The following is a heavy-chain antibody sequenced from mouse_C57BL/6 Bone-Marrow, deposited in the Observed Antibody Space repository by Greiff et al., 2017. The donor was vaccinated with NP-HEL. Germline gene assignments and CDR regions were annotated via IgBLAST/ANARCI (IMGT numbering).Heavy chain of an antibody. D-gene: IGHD1-3*01. Sequence: QVQLKQSGPELVKPGASVKISCKASGYAFSSSWMNWVKQRPGKGLEWIGRIDPEDGETKYAPKFQGKATITADTSSNTAYLQLSSLTSEDTAVYYCASLNGYWGQGTTLTVSS. V-gene: IGHV1-82*01. CDR1: GYAFSSSW. CDR3: ASLNGY. CDR2: IDPEDGET. J-gene: IGHJ2*01.